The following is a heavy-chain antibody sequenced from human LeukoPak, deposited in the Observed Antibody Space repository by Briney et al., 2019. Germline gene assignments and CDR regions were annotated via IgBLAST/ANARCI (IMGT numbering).Heavy chain of an antibody. CDR2: ISTHNGAT. D-gene: IGHD5-12*01. J-gene: IGHJ4*02. V-gene: IGHV1-18*01. CDR1: GYTFTNYG. CDR3: ARGRGSTSRY. Sequence: GASVKVSCKASGYTFTNYGITWVRQAPGQGLEWMGWISTHNGATNYAQNLQGRVTMTTDTSTSTAYMELRSLRSDDTAVYYCARGRGSTSRYWGQGTLVTVSS.